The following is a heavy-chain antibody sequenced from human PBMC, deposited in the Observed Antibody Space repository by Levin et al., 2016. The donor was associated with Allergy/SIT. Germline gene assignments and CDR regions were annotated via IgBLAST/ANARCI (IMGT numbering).Heavy chain of an antibody. D-gene: IGHD2-15*01. Sequence: GESLKISCIASGFSFGDYAMTWVRLAPGKGPEWVSAISGSGDYTYYADSVKGRVTISRDNSKKTLYLQMDSLRVEDTALYYCARDYGIAAGPRGFYYGMDVWGQGTSVTVSS. CDR3: ARDYGIAAGPRGFYYGMDV. CDR1: GFSFGDYA. CDR2: ISGSGDYT. V-gene: IGHV3-23*01. J-gene: IGHJ6*02.